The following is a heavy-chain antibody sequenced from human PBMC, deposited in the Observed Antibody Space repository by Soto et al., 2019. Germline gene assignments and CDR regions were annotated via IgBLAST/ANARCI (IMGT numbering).Heavy chain of an antibody. CDR2: IYHSGGS. CDR3: ARSDGRY. J-gene: IGHJ4*02. Sequence: SETLSLTCAVSSGSISGGKWWSWIRQPPGKGLEWIGEIYHSGGSNYNPSLKSRVTISVDTSKNQFTLKLRSVTAADTAVYYCARSDGRYWGQGTLVTVSS. CDR1: SGSISGGKW. V-gene: IGHV4-4*02.